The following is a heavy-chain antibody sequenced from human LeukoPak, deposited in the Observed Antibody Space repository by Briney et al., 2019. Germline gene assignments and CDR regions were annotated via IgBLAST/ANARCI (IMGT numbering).Heavy chain of an antibody. V-gene: IGHV4-34*01. J-gene: IGHJ4*02. Sequence: SETLSLTCAVYGGSFSGYYWSWIRQPPGKGLEWIGEINHSGSTNYNPSLKSRVTISVDTSKNQFSLKLSSVTAADTAVYYCARSPYYYDSSGYYPFDYWGQGTLVTVSS. CDR3: ARSPYYYDSSGYYPFDY. D-gene: IGHD3-22*01. CDR1: GGSFSGYY. CDR2: INHSGST.